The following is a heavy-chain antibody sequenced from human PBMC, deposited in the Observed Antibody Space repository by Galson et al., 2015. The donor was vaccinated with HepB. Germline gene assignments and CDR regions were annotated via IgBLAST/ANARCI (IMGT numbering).Heavy chain of an antibody. J-gene: IGHJ4*02. CDR2: IIPPLGTP. CDR1: GGTLTRYA. CDR3: ASDPGYSYGSVFDY. D-gene: IGHD5-18*01. V-gene: IGHV1-69*04. Sequence: SVKVSCKASGGTLTRYAITWVRQAPGQGLEWMGRIIPPLGTPNSAQKFQGRVTITADKSTSTAYMELSSLTSEDTAVYYCASDPGYSYGSVFDYWGQGTLVTVSS.